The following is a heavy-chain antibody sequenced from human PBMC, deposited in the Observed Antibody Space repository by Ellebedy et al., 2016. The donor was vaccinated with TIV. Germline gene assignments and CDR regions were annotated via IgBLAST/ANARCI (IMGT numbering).Heavy chain of an antibody. Sequence: SETLSLTCTVSGGSISSYYWSWIRQPAGKGLEWIGRIYTSGSTNYNPSLKSRVTMSVDTSKNQFSLKLSSVTAADTAVYYCARENYDSSGSRFDYWGQGTLVTVSS. CDR3: ARENYDSSGSRFDY. CDR2: IYTSGST. D-gene: IGHD3-22*01. J-gene: IGHJ4*02. V-gene: IGHV4-4*07. CDR1: GGSISSYY.